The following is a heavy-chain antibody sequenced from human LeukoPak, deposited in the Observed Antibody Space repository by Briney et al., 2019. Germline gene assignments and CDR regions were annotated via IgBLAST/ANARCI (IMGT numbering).Heavy chain of an antibody. D-gene: IGHD3-16*01. CDR2: IYYSGST. CDR3: AKGRLGELNDAFDI. J-gene: IGHJ3*02. CDR1: GGAISNYY. Sequence: SETLSLTCTVSGGAISNYYWSWIRQPPGKGLEWIGYIYYSGSTNYNPSLKNRVTISLDTSKNQFSLKLNSVTAEDTAVYYCAKGRLGELNDAFDIWGQGTMVTVSS. V-gene: IGHV4-59*01.